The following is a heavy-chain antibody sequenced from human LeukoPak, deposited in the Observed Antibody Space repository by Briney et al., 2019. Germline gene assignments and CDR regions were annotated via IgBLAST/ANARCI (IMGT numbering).Heavy chain of an antibody. D-gene: IGHD3-22*01. V-gene: IGHV4-59*01. CDR3: ARFSGYRGYYYDSSGYYY. CDR1: GVSISSYY. J-gene: IGHJ4*02. CDR2: IYYSGST. Sequence: PSETLSLTCTVSGVSISSYYWSWIRQPPGKGLEWIGYIYYSGSTNYNPSLKSRVTISVDTSKNQFSLKLSSVTAADTALYYCARFSGYRGYYYDSSGYYYWGQGTLVTVSS.